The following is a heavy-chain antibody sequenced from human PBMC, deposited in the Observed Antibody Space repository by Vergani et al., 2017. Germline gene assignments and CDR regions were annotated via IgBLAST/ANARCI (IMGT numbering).Heavy chain of an antibody. V-gene: IGHV4-39*01. D-gene: IGHD2-15*01. J-gene: IGHJ5*02. CDR1: GGSISSGGYY. CDR2: MYYSGST. Sequence: QVQLQESGPGLVKPSQTLSLTCTVSGGSISSGGYYWSWIRQHPGKGLEWIGSMYYSGSTYYNPSLKSRVTISVDTSKNQFSLKLISVTAADTAVYYCARQPGYCSGGGCYSDNWFDPWGQGTLVTVSS. CDR3: ARQPGYCSGGGCYSDNWFDP.